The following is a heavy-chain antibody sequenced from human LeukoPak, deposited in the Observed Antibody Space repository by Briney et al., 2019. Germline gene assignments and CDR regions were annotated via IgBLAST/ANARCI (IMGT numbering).Heavy chain of an antibody. CDR2: IYPGDSDT. CDR1: GYSFATYW. CDR3: AMARNGNFYWYFDY. Sequence: GESLKISCKGSGYSFATYWFGWVRQMPGKGLEWMGIIYPGDSDTKYSPSSQGQVTISADKSISTAYLQWSSLKASDTAVYFCAMARNGNFYWYFDYWGQGTLVTVSS. J-gene: IGHJ4*02. D-gene: IGHD2-8*01. V-gene: IGHV5-51*01.